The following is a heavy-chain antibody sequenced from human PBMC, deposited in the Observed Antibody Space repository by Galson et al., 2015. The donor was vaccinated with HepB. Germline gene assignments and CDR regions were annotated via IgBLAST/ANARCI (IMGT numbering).Heavy chain of an antibody. CDR2: ISGSGGST. V-gene: IGHV3-23*01. CDR1: GFTFSSYA. J-gene: IGHJ4*02. D-gene: IGHD6-13*01. CDR3: TTADSSSWYDY. Sequence: SLRLSCAASGFTFSSYAMSWVRQAPGKGLEWVSAISGSGGSTYYADSVKGRFTISRDNSKNTLYLQMNSLKTEDTAVYYCTTADSSSWYDYWGQGTLVTVSS.